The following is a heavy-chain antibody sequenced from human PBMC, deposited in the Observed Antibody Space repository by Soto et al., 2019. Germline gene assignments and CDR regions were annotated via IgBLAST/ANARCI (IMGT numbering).Heavy chain of an antibody. CDR2: ISGSGGST. CDR3: AKERINFDY. Sequence: HWGSLGLCCAACGFTFSSYAMSWVRQAPGKGLEWVSAISGSGGSTYYADSVKGRFTISRDNSKNTLYLQMNSLRAEDTAVYYCAKERINFDYWGQGTLVTVSS. CDR1: GFTFSSYA. V-gene: IGHV3-23*01. J-gene: IGHJ4*02.